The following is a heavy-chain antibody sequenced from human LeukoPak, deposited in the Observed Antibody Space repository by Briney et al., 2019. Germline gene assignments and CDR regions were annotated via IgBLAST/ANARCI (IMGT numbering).Heavy chain of an antibody. D-gene: IGHD5/OR15-5a*01. CDR1: GGSISYYY. J-gene: IGHJ4*02. Sequence: SETLSVTCTVSGGSISYYYWSWIRQPAGKGLEWIGRIYYSGDTYYNRSLKSRLTLSVDTSNNQFSLKLASVTAADAAVYYCARESHYGGVYYEDYWGQGTLVTVSS. V-gene: IGHV4-4*07. CDR3: ARESHYGGVYYEDY. CDR2: IYYSGDT.